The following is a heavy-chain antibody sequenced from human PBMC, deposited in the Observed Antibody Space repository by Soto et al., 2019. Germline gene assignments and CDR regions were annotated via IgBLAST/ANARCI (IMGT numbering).Heavy chain of an antibody. D-gene: IGHD3-3*01. CDR2: ISGSGGST. CDR1: GFTFSSYA. CDR3: AKLALRFLEWSDY. Sequence: GGSLRLSCAASGFTFSSYAMIWFRHAPGKGLEWVSAISGSGGSTYYADSVKGRFTISRDNSKNTLYLQMNSLRAEDTAVYYCAKLALRFLEWSDYWGQGTLVTVSS. J-gene: IGHJ4*02. V-gene: IGHV3-23*01.